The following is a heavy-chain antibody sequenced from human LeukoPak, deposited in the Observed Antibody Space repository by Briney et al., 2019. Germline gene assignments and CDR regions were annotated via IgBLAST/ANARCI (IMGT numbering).Heavy chain of an antibody. V-gene: IGHV3-49*04. D-gene: IGHD2-2*01. Sequence: PGGSLRLSCAASGSTFSSYEMNWVRQAPGKGLEWVGFIRSKAYGGTTEYAASVKGRFTISRDDSKSIAYLQMNSLKTEDTAVYYCTSLFLGYCSSTSCPLFDYWGQGTLVTVSS. CDR2: IRSKAYGGTT. CDR1: GSTFSSYE. CDR3: TSLFLGYCSSTSCPLFDY. J-gene: IGHJ4*02.